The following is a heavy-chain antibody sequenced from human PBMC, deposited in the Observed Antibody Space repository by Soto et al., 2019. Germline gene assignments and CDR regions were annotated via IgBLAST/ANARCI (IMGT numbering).Heavy chain of an antibody. CDR1: GYRFSSYW. V-gene: IGHV5-51*01. CDR2: IYPGDSDT. Sequence: GESLKISCKGSGYRFSSYWIAWVRQMPGKGLGWMGIIYPGDSDTRYSPSFEGQVTISADKSNSTAYLQWSSLKASDTAMYYCARQGSNGAYYYYGMDVWGQGTTVTVSS. CDR3: ARQGSNGAYYYYGMDV. D-gene: IGHD3-16*01. J-gene: IGHJ6*02.